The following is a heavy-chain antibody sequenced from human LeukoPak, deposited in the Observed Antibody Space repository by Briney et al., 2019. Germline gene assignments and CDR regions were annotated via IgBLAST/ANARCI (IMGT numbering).Heavy chain of an antibody. CDR2: ISYDGNNK. D-gene: IGHD3-10*01. Sequence: GSSLRLSCAASGFTFSRHVMHWVRQAPGKGLEWAATISYDGNNKFYADSVKGRFTISRDNSRNTLYLQMNSLKGEDAAVYSCARGGIPTGPYYYFYYMDVWGKGTAVTVSS. CDR3: ARGGIPTGPYYYFYYMDV. V-gene: IGHV3-30*01. CDR1: GFTFSRHV. J-gene: IGHJ6*03.